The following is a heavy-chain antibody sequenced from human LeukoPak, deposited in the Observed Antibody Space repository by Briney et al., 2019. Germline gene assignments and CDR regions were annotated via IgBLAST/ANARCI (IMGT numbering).Heavy chain of an antibody. CDR3: ARDAGEQGQPKNNYFDY. J-gene: IGHJ4*02. Sequence: PSGTLSLTCAVSGGSISSSNWWSWVRQPPGKGLEWIGEIYHSGSTNYNPSLKSRVTISVDKSKNQFSLKLSSVTAADTAVYYCARDAGEQGQPKNNYFDYWGQGTLVTVSS. CDR1: GGSISSSNW. CDR2: IYHSGST. V-gene: IGHV4-4*02. D-gene: IGHD3-16*01.